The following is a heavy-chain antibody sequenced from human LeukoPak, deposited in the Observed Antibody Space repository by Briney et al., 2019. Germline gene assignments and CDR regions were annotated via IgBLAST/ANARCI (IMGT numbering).Heavy chain of an antibody. J-gene: IGHJ4*02. CDR2: INSDGSNT. CDR1: GFTFSSYW. D-gene: IGHD6-19*01. V-gene: IGHV3-74*01. Sequence: PGGSLRLSCAAYGFTFSSYWMHWVRQAPGKGLVWVSRINSDGSNTNYADSVKGRFTIYRDNAKNKMYLQMNSLRAEDTAVYYCARVAVAGPRNDYWGQGTLVTVSS. CDR3: ARVAVAGPRNDY.